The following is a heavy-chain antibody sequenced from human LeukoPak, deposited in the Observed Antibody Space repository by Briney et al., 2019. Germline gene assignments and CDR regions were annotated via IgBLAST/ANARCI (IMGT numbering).Heavy chain of an antibody. V-gene: IGHV4-30-4*01. D-gene: IGHD5-12*01. J-gene: IGHJ5*02. CDR3: ARDVSGYDSGAYNWFDP. Sequence: SQTLSLTCTVSGGSISSGDYYWSWIRQPPGKGLEWIGYIYYSGSTYYNPSLKSRVTISVDTSKNQFSLKLSSVTAADTAVYYCARDVSGYDSGAYNWFDPWGQGTLVTVSS. CDR1: GGSISSGDYY. CDR2: IYYSGST.